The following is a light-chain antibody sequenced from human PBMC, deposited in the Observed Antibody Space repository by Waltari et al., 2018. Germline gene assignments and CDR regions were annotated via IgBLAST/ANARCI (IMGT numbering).Light chain of an antibody. J-gene: IGLJ2*01. CDR1: SSYSGGYEY. CDR3: SSFTSSTTGI. CDR2: DVN. V-gene: IGLV2-14*03. Sequence: SALTQPDSVPGSPGQPITISCSGISSYSGGYEYVSWYQQHPGKAPKLIIYDVNNRPSGVSNRFSGSKSGSSASLTISGLQAEDEADYYCSSFTSSTTGIFGGGTKVTVL.